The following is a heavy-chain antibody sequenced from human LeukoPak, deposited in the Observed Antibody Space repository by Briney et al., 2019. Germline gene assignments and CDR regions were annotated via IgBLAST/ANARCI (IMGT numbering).Heavy chain of an antibody. D-gene: IGHD3-22*01. J-gene: IGHJ4*02. Sequence: GGSLRLSCAASGFTFSGYGMHWVRQTPGKGLEWVAVISHDGSNKYYADSVKGRFTISRDNSKNTLYLQMNSLRAEDTAVYYCAKALNYYDSSGAYYGNDYWGQGTLVTVSS. CDR2: ISHDGSNK. CDR1: GFTFSGYG. V-gene: IGHV3-30*18. CDR3: AKALNYYDSSGAYYGNDY.